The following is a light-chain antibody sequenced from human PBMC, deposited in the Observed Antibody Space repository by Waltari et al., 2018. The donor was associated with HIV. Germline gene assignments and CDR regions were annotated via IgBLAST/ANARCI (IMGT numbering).Light chain of an antibody. J-gene: IGLJ3*02. CDR1: TSNIGRNT. CDR2: GKN. Sequence: QSVLTQPPSASGTPEQRVTISCSGRTSNIGRNTVTWFQQFPGTAPKVLIFGKNQRASGVPARFSGSKSGNTASLTISGLQGDDDGDYFCKSFRSIGTTYTWVFGGGTKLSV. V-gene: IGLV1-44*01. CDR3: KSFRSIGTTYTWV.